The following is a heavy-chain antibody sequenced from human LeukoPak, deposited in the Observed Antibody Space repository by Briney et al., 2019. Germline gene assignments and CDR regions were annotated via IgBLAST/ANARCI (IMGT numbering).Heavy chain of an antibody. D-gene: IGHD4-17*01. Sequence: ASVKVSCKASGYTFTSYDINWVRHATGQGLEWMGWMNPNSGNTGYAQKFQGRVTMTRDTSISTAYMELSSLRSEDTAVYYCARTTLDYGDHANFDYWGQGTLVTVSS. CDR1: GYTFTSYD. V-gene: IGHV1-8*01. CDR2: MNPNSGNT. J-gene: IGHJ4*02. CDR3: ARTTLDYGDHANFDY.